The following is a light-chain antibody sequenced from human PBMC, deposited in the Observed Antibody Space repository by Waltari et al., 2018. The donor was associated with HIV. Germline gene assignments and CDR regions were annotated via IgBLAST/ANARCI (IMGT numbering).Light chain of an antibody. Sequence: EIVMTQSPASLAVSLGDRAIINCTSSQSLLNRSNNTNYVALYQQKSGQPPKLILYWASTRESRVSQRLTGGGSGTRVTLTINRLQDSDVAVYLCQHYYRNGRTSGRGPKVEVK. V-gene: IGKV4-1*01. CDR1: QSLLNRSNNTNY. CDR3: QHYYRNGRT. CDR2: WAS. J-gene: IGKJ1*01.